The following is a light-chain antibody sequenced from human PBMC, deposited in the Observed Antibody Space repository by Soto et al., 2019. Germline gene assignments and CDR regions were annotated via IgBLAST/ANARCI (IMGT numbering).Light chain of an antibody. CDR2: SNN. CDR1: SSNIGGNT. CDR3: AVWDDSLRSYV. Sequence: QLVLPQPPSASGTPGQRVTFSCSGSSSNIGGNTVNWYQLLPGTAPKLVIYSNNQRPSGVPDRFSGSRSGTSASLAISGLQSEDESEYYWAVWDDSLRSYVFGTGTQLTVL. J-gene: IGLJ1*01. V-gene: IGLV1-44*01.